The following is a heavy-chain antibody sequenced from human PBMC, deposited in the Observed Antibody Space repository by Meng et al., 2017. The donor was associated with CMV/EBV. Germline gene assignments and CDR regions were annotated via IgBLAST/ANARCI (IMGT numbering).Heavy chain of an antibody. Sequence: ASVKVSCKASGGTSNTYTFNWVRQAPGQGLEWMGWINPNSGGTNYAQKFQGRVTMTRDTSISTAYMELSRLRSDDTAVYYCARQLQFGEYGMDVWGQGTTVTVSS. CDR1: GGTSNTYT. D-gene: IGHD2-2*01. CDR3: ARQLQFGEYGMDV. CDR2: INPNSGGT. V-gene: IGHV1-2*02. J-gene: IGHJ6*02.